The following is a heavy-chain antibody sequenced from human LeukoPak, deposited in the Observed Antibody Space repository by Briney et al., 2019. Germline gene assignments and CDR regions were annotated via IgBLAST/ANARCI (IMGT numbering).Heavy chain of an antibody. CDR2: IKSKTDGGTT. J-gene: IGHJ4*02. D-gene: IGHD3-10*01. CDR1: GFTFSNAW. Sequence: GGSLRLSCAASGFTFSNAWMSWVRQAPGKGLEWVGRIKSKTDGGTTDYAAPVKGRFTISRDDSKNTLYPQMNSLKTEDTAVYYCTTGITMVRGVITRSLDYWGQGTLVTVSS. CDR3: TTGITMVRGVITRSLDY. V-gene: IGHV3-15*01.